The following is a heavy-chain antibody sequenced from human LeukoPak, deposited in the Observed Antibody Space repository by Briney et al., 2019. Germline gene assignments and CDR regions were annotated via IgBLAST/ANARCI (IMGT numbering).Heavy chain of an antibody. V-gene: IGHV4-39*01. D-gene: IGHD4-17*01. J-gene: IGHJ3*02. CDR3: ASYGLKDAFDI. Sequence: SETLSLTCTVSGGSISSSSYYWGWIRQPPGKGLEWIGSLYYSGSAYYSPSLKSRVTISVDTSKNQFSLKLSSVTAADTAVYYCASYGLKDAFDIWGQGTMVTVSS. CDR2: LYYSGSA. CDR1: GGSISSSSYY.